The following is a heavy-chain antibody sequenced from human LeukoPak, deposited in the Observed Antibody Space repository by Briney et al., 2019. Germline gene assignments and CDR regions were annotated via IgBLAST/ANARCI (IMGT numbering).Heavy chain of an antibody. Sequence: GGSLRLSCAASGFTFSSYSMNWVRQAAGKGLEWVSSISSSGSYISYPDSVKGRFTISRDNAKNTLYLQMNSLRAEDTAVYYCARGMSVLRFLEWPQPEGYYYGMDVWGQGTTVTVSS. CDR3: ARGMSVLRFLEWPQPEGYYYGMDV. V-gene: IGHV3-21*01. D-gene: IGHD3-3*01. CDR1: GFTFSSYS. J-gene: IGHJ6*02. CDR2: ISSSGSYI.